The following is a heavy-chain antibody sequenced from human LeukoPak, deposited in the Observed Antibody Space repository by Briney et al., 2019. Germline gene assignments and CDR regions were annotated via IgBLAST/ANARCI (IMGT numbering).Heavy chain of an antibody. V-gene: IGHV3-21*01. CDR3: AREDAGGTYSFDY. CDR1: GSTFSNYG. J-gene: IGHJ4*02. D-gene: IGHD1-26*01. CDR2: ISSSGSST. Sequence: PGGSLRLSCAASGSTFSNYGLNWVRQAPGKGLEWVSSISSSGSSTSYADSVKGRFTVSRDNAKNSLFLQMNSLRVEDTAVYYCAREDAGGTYSFDYWGRGILVTVSS.